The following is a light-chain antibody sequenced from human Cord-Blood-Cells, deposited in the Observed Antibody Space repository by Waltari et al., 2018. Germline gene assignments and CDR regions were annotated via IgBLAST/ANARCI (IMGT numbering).Light chain of an antibody. CDR1: QSISSY. CDR2: AAS. V-gene: IGKV1-39*01. J-gene: IGKJ2*03. Sequence: DTQITQSPSSLSASVGDRVTITCRASQSISSYLNWYQQKPGKAPKLLIYAASSLQSGVPSRFSGSGSGTDFTLTISSLQPEDFATYYCQQSYSTPMYSFGQGTKLEIK. CDR3: QQSYSTPMYS.